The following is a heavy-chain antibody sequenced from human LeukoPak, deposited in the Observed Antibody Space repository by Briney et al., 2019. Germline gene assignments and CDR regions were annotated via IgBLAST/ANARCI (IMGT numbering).Heavy chain of an antibody. D-gene: IGHD6-19*01. CDR3: ARGVPIAVAGTSTPPPAIFDY. Sequence: GASVKVSCKASGYAFTGYYMHWVRQAPGQGLEWMGWINPNSGGTNYAQKFQGRVTMTRDTSISTAYMELSRLRSDDTAVYYCARGVPIAVAGTSTPPPAIFDYWGQGTLVTVSS. CDR1: GYAFTGYY. J-gene: IGHJ4*02. CDR2: INPNSGGT. V-gene: IGHV1-2*02.